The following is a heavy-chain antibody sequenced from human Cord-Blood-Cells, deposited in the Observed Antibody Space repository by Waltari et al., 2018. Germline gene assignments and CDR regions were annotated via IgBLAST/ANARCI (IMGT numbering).Heavy chain of an antibody. CDR2: INPNSGGT. J-gene: IGHJ4*02. CDR3: ARGDSSSWYYFDY. Sequence: QVQMVQSGAEVKKPGASVKVSCTASVYTFTGYYMHCVRQSPGQGLEWMGWINPNSGGTNYAQKFQCWVTMTRNTSISTAYMELSRLRSDDTAVYYCARGDSSSWYYFDYWGQGTLVTVSS. D-gene: IGHD6-13*01. CDR1: VYTFTGYY. V-gene: IGHV1-2*04.